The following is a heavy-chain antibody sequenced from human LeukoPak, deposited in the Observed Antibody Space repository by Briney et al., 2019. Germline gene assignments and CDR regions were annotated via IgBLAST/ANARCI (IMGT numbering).Heavy chain of an antibody. CDR3: AREGNRRSFDY. CDR2: IKQDGSET. V-gene: IGHV3-7*01. D-gene: IGHD2/OR15-2a*01. CDR1: GFTFSSYG. J-gene: IGHJ4*02. Sequence: GGSLRLSCAASGFTFSSYGMHWVRQAPGKGLEWVANIKQDGSETYYVDSVTGRFTISRDNAKNSLSLQMNSLRAEDTAVYYCAREGNRRSFDYWGQGTLVTVSS.